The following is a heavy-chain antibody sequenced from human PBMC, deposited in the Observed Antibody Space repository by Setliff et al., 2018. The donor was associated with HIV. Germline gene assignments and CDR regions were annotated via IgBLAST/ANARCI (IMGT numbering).Heavy chain of an antibody. Sequence: PSETLSLTCTVSGGSISSYYWSWIRQPPGKGLEWIGYIYYSGSTNYNPSLKSRVTISVDTSKNQFSLKLSSVTDADTAVYYCARGHMLITYYYYYYMDVWGKGTTVTVSS. CDR2: IYYSGST. CDR3: ARGHMLITYYYYYYMDV. J-gene: IGHJ6*03. CDR1: GGSISSYY. V-gene: IGHV4-59*01. D-gene: IGHD3-10*02.